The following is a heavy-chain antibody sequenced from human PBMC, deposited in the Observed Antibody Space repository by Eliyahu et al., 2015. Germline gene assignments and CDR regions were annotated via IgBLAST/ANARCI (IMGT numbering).Heavy chain of an antibody. CDR3: AKDPTSSGSYKGLDY. CDR1: GFXFSSYG. D-gene: IGHD1-26*01. Sequence: QVQLVESGGGVVQPGRSLRXSCXASGFXFSSYGMHWVRQAPGKGLEWVAVISYDGSNKYYADSVKGRFTISRDNSKNTLYLQMNSLRAEDTAVYYCAKDPTSSGSYKGLDYWGQGTLVTVSS. V-gene: IGHV3-30*18. J-gene: IGHJ4*02. CDR2: ISYDGSNK.